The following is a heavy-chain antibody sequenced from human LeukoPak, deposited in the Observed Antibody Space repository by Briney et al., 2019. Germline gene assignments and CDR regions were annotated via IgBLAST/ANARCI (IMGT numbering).Heavy chain of an antibody. Sequence: GGSLRLSCAASGFTFDDYAMHWVRQAPGKGLEWVSGINWNGGSTGYADSVKGRFTISRDNAKNSLYLQMNSLRAEDTALYYCAREQQLVRYFDYWGQGTLVTVSS. CDR2: INWNGGST. CDR1: GFTFDDYA. D-gene: IGHD6-13*01. CDR3: AREQQLVRYFDY. V-gene: IGHV3-20*04. J-gene: IGHJ4*02.